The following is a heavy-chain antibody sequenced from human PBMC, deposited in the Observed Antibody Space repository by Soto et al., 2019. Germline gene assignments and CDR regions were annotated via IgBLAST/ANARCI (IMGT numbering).Heavy chain of an antibody. CDR1: GGSISSDY. CDR3: ARITMGRGWQYQSCWTDV. Sequence: PSETLSLTCTVSGGSISSDYWSWIRQPPGKGLEWIGYIYYSGSTNYNPSLKSRVTISVDTSKNQFSLKLSSVTAADTAVYYCARITMGRGWQYQSCWTDVWGPAPTVT. D-gene: IGHD3-10*01. CDR2: IYYSGST. V-gene: IGHV4-59*08. J-gene: IGHJ6*02.